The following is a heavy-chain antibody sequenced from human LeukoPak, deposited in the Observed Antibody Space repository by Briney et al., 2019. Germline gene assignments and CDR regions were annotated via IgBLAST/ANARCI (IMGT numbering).Heavy chain of an antibody. CDR3: ARDHACGNGVCSYFDS. J-gene: IGHJ4*02. V-gene: IGHV4-59*12. CDR1: GFTFSSYA. CDR2: VYYTGST. D-gene: IGHD2-8*01. Sequence: PGGSLRLSCAASGFTFSSYAMSWVRQAPGKGLEWIGTVYYTGSTWYNPSLKSRVSISVDTSENQFFLKVRSVTAADTAVYYCARDHACGNGVCSYFDSWGQGSQVTVSS.